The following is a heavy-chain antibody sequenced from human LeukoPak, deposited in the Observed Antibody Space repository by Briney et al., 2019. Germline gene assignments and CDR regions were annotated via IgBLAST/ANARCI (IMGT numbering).Heavy chain of an antibody. V-gene: IGHV1-18*01. CDR3: ARDGYGYGSLFDY. J-gene: IGHJ4*02. CDR2: ISAYNGNT. Sequence: ASVKVSCKASGYTFTSYGISWVRQAPGQGLEWMGWISAYNGNTNYAQKLQGRVTMTTDTSTSTAYTELRSLRSDDTAVYYCARDGYGYGSLFDYWGQGTLVTVSS. D-gene: IGHD5-18*01. CDR1: GYTFTSYG.